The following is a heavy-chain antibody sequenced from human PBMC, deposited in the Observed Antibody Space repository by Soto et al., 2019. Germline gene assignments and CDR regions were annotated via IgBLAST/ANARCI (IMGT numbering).Heavy chain of an antibody. D-gene: IGHD3-22*01. CDR2: IIPIFGTA. CDR3: ARDHPAADSSGYFVDY. J-gene: IGHJ4*02. V-gene: IGHV1-69*13. Sequence: ASVKVSCKASGGTFSSYAISWVRQAPGQGLEWMGGIIPIFGTANYAQKFQGRVTITADESTSTAYMELSSLRSEDTAVYYCARDHPAADSSGYFVDYWGQGTLVTVSS. CDR1: GGTFSSYA.